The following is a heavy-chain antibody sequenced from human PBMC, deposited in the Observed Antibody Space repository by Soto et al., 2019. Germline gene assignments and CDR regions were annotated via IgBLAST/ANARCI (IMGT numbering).Heavy chain of an antibody. V-gene: IGHV1-18*01. D-gene: IGHD4-17*01. CDR3: ARDKTAVTPNWFDP. J-gene: IGHJ5*02. CDR1: GYTFTSYG. Sequence: GASVKVSCKASGYTFTSYGISWARQAPGQGLEWMGWISAYNGNTNYAQKLQGRVTMTTDTSTSTAYMELRSLRSDDTAVYYCARDKTAVTPNWFDPWGQGTLVTVSS. CDR2: ISAYNGNT.